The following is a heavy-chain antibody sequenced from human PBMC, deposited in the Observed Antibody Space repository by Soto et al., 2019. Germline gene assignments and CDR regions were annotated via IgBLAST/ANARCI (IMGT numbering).Heavy chain of an antibody. CDR2: IYYSGST. D-gene: IGHD5-18*01. CDR1: GGSISSYY. Sequence: SETLSLTCTVSGGSISSYYWSWIRQPPGKGLEWIGYIYYSGSTNYNPSLKSRVTISVDTSKNQFSLKLSSVTAADTAVYYCARVPTNTAMGYYYYYYGMDVWGQGTTVTVSS. J-gene: IGHJ6*02. CDR3: ARVPTNTAMGYYYYYYGMDV. V-gene: IGHV4-59*01.